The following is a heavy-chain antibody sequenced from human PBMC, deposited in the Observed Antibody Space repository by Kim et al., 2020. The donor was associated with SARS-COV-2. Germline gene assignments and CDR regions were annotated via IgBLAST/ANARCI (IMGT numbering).Heavy chain of an antibody. J-gene: IGHJ3*02. V-gene: IGHV3-7*01. D-gene: IGHD6-19*01. Sequence: GGSLRLSCAASTFIFTNYWMNWVRQAPGKGLEWVASVSRSGDERYYVDSVKGRFTISRDNGRNSLFLQMDSLRDEDTAVYYCARCNGVGGCRLPIGAFDIWGEGTTVIVSP. CDR2: VSRSGDER. CDR1: TFIFTNYW. CDR3: ARCNGVGGCRLPIGAFDI.